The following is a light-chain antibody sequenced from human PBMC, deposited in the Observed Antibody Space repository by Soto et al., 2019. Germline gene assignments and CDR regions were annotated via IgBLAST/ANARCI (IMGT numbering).Light chain of an antibody. CDR3: QQYNFWPQT. CDR1: QSVSSN. J-gene: IGKJ1*01. Sequence: EIVMTQSPATLSVSPGERATLSCRASQSVSSNLAWYQQKPGQPPRLLIYVASTRATGIPARFSGSGSGTEFTLTISSLQSEDFAVYYCQQYNFWPQTFGQGTKVDIK. V-gene: IGKV3-15*01. CDR2: VAS.